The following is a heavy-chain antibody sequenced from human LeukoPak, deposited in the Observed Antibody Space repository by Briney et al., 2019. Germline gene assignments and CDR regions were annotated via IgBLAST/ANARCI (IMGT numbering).Heavy chain of an antibody. V-gene: IGHV4-34*01. CDR1: GGSFSGYY. Sequence: SETLSLTCAVYGGSFSGYYWSWIRQPPGKGLEWIGEINRSGSTNYNPSLKSRVTISVDTSKNQFSLKLSSVTAADTAVYYCASGLCSGGSCYGYFQHWGQGTLVTVSS. CDR2: INRSGST. CDR3: ASGLCSGGSCYGYFQH. J-gene: IGHJ1*01. D-gene: IGHD2-15*01.